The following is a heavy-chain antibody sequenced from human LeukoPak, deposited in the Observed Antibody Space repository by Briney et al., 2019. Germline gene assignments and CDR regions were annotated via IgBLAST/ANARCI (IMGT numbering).Heavy chain of an antibody. CDR1: GESMIGHY. CDR2: IHHSGGT. V-gene: IGHV4-34*01. CDR3: ARATASGSGRAYDH. D-gene: IGHD3-10*01. Sequence: SETLSLTCAVYGESMIGHYWTWIRQPPGKRLVWIGEIHHSGGTNSNPSLKNRVTMSIDMSKNQFSLKLNSVTAADTAVYYCARATASGSGRAYDHWAQGNLVPVSS. J-gene: IGHJ4*02.